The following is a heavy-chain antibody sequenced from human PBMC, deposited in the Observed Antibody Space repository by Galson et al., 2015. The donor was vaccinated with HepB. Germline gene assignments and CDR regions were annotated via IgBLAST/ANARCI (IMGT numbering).Heavy chain of an antibody. CDR1: GFTFDDYA. CDR3: AKDQSRLTTVSYSYMDV. V-gene: IGHV3-9*01. D-gene: IGHD4-17*01. J-gene: IGHJ6*04. CDR2: ISWNGASI. Sequence: SLRLSCAASGFTFDDYAMHWVRLAPGKGLEWVSGISWNGASIAYVDSVKGRFTISRDNAKNSLFLQMNSLRPEDTALYYCAKDQSRLTTVSYSYMDVWGKGTTVTVSS.